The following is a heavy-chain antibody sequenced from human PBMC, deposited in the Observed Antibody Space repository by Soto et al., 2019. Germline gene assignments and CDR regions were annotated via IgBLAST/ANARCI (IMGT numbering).Heavy chain of an antibody. J-gene: IGHJ4*02. D-gene: IGHD3-22*01. CDR2: IYYSGST. V-gene: IGHV4-59*01. Sequence: QVQLQESGPGLVKPSETLSLTCTVSGGSISSYYWSWIRQPPGKGLEWIGYIYYSGSTNYNPSLKSRVTISVDTSKYQFSLKLSSVTAADTAVYYCARNKWDDSSGYASYYFDYWGQGTLVTVSS. CDR3: ARNKWDDSSGYASYYFDY. CDR1: GGSISSYY.